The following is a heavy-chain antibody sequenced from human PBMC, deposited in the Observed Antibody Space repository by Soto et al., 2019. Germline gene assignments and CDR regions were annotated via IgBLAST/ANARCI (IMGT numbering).Heavy chain of an antibody. Sequence: QVQLQQWGAGLLKPSETLSLTCAVYGGSFSGYYWSWIRQPPGKGLEWIGEINHSGSTNYNPSLKSRVTISVDTSKNQFALKLSSVTAADTAVYYCARVRYDYVWGSYRWDFDYWGQGTLVTVSS. CDR3: ARVRYDYVWGSYRWDFDY. CDR2: INHSGST. D-gene: IGHD3-16*02. CDR1: GGSFSGYY. J-gene: IGHJ4*02. V-gene: IGHV4-34*01.